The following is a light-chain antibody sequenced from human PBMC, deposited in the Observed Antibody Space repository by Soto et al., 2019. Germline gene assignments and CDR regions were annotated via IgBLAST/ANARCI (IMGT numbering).Light chain of an antibody. CDR3: QQYDVSPLT. CDR2: GAS. V-gene: IGKV3-20*01. J-gene: IGKJ4*01. CDR1: QSLSSNS. Sequence: EVVLAQSPDTLSLSPGERATLSCRASQSLSSNSLAWYQQKPGQAPRLLVSGASSRAAGIADRFSNSGSGADCTLTISRLEPEDFAVYYCQQYDVSPLTFGGETTVEI.